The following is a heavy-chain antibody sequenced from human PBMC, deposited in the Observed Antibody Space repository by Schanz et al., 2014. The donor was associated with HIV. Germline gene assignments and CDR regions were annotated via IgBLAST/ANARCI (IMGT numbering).Heavy chain of an antibody. CDR1: GFTFSSYG. V-gene: IGHV3-30*18. Sequence: QVQLVESGGGVVQPGRSLRLSCAASGFTFSSYGMHWVRQAPGKGLEWVAVISYDGSNKYYADSVKGRFTISRDNSKNTLYLQMNSLRAEDTAVYYCAKEATVVTPAFDIWGQGTMVTVS. CDR3: AKEATVVTPAFDI. CDR2: ISYDGSNK. D-gene: IGHD4-17*01. J-gene: IGHJ3*02.